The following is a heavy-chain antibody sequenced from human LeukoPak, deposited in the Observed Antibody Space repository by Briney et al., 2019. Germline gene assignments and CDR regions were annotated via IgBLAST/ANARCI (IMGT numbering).Heavy chain of an antibody. CDR2: ISSSSSYI. D-gene: IGHD5-12*01. CDR1: GFTFIGYY. Sequence: GGSLRLSCEASGFTFIGYYMDWIRQAPGKGLEWVSSISSSSSYIYYADSVKGRFTISRDNAKNSLYLQMNSLRAEDTAVYYCARDDIVATIDDYYYMDVWGKGTTVTVSS. CDR3: ARDDIVATIDDYYYMDV. V-gene: IGHV3-21*01. J-gene: IGHJ6*03.